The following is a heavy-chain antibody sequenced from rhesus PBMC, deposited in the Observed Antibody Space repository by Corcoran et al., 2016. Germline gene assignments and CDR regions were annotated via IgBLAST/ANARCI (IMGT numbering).Heavy chain of an antibody. CDR1: GYSISSGYG. J-gene: IGHJ3*01. CDR2: ISYSGST. Sequence: QLQLQESGPGLVKPSETLSLTCAVSGYSISSGYGWSWIRQPPGKGLEWIGYISYSGSTSYNPSLKSRVTISRDTSKNQFSLKLSSVTAAYTAVYYCARLGVLQFLDWSPFDAFDFWGQGLRVTVSS. D-gene: IGHD3-3*01. V-gene: IGHV4-122*02. CDR3: ARLGVLQFLDWSPFDAFDF.